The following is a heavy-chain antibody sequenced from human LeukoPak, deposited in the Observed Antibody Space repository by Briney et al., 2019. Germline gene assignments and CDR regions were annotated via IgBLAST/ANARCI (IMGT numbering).Heavy chain of an antibody. CDR3: ARADYLYYYYYGMDV. CDR1: GGSISGGDYY. V-gene: IGHV4-30-4*01. J-gene: IGHJ6*04. Sequence: PSETLSLTCTVSGGSISGGDYYWSWIRQPPGKGLEWIGYIYYSGSTYYNPSLKSRVTISVDTSKNQFSLKLSSVTAADTAVYYCARADYLYYYYYGMDVWGKGTTVTVSS. CDR2: IYYSGST. D-gene: IGHD4-11*01.